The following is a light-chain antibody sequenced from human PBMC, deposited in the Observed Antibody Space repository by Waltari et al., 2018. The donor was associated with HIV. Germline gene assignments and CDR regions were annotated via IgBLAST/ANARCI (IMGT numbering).Light chain of an antibody. Sequence: SYELTQPPSVSVSPGQTASITCSGDKLGDKYACWYQQKPGQSPVLVIYQDSKRPSGIPDRFSGSKSGTSASLAITGLQAEDEADYYCQSYDSGLRMFGGGTKLTVL. CDR3: QSYDSGLRM. CDR1: KLGDKY. J-gene: IGLJ3*02. V-gene: IGLV3-1*01. CDR2: QDS.